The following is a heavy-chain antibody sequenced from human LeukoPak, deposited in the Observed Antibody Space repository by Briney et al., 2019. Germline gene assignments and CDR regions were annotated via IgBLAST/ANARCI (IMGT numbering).Heavy chain of an antibody. CDR3: AEVRSRGYDSSGYSAY. J-gene: IGHJ4*02. CDR1: GFTFDDYA. CDR2: ISWNSGSI. D-gene: IGHD3-22*01. Sequence: GRSLRLSCAASGFTFDDYAMHWVRQAPGKGLEWVSGISWNSGSIGYADSVKGRFTISRDNAKNSLYLQMNSLRAEDTALYYCAEVRSRGYDSSGYSAYWGQGTLVTVSS. V-gene: IGHV3-9*01.